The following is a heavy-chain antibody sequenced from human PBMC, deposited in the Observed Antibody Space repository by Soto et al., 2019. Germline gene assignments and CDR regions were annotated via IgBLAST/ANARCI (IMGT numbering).Heavy chain of an antibody. CDR1: GDCICSGASY. D-gene: IGHD2-15*01. CDR2: IYDSGST. Sequence: SQTLSLTCTVCGDCICSGASYWSWVRQPPGKGLEWIGYIYDSGSTNYNPSLKSRVTISVDTSKNQFSLRLTSVTAADTAVYYCAAAPRYWGQGTLVTVSS. J-gene: IGHJ4*02. CDR3: AAAPRY. V-gene: IGHV4-61*08.